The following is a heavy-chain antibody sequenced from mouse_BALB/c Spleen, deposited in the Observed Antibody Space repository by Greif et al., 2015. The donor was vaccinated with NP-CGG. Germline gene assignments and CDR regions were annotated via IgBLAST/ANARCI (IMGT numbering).Heavy chain of an antibody. Sequence: QVQLQQSGAELMKPGASVKISCKATGYTFSSYWIEWVKQRPGHGLEWIGEILPGSGSTNYNEKFKGKATFTADTSSNTAYMQLSSLTSEDSAVYYCARSERSYGDYGPRYYAMDYWGQGTSVTVSS. V-gene: IGHV1-9*01. CDR2: ILPGSGST. CDR1: GYTFSSYW. CDR3: ARSERSYGDYGPRYYAMDY. D-gene: IGHD2-13*01. J-gene: IGHJ4*01.